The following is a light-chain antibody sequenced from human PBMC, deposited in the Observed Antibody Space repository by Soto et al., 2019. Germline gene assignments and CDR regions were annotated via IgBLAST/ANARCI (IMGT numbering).Light chain of an antibody. Sequence: DIQMTQSPSTLSASVGDRVTITCRASQSISSWLAWYQQKPGKAPKLLIYDASSLESGVPSRFSGSGSGTEFTLTISSPQPDDFATYYCQQYNSYPWTFGQGTKVDI. V-gene: IGKV1-5*01. CDR1: QSISSW. J-gene: IGKJ1*01. CDR3: QQYNSYPWT. CDR2: DAS.